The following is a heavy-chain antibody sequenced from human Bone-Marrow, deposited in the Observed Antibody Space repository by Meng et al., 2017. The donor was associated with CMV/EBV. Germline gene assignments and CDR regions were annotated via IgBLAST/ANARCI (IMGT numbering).Heavy chain of an antibody. D-gene: IGHD3-10*01. J-gene: IGHJ4*02. Sequence: GESLKISCAASGFTFVDYYMSWIRQAPGKGLEWVAFIRYDGSNKYYADSVKGRLTISRDNSKNTLYLQMNSLRAEDTAVYYCAKIDISGDQESYWGQGTLVTVSS. V-gene: IGHV3-30*02. CDR2: IRYDGSNK. CDR3: AKIDISGDQESY. CDR1: GFTFVDYY.